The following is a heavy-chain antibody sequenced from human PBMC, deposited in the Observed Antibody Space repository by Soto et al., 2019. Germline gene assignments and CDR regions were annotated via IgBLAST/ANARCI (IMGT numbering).Heavy chain of an antibody. J-gene: IGHJ6*02. D-gene: IGHD2-15*01. V-gene: IGHV1-69*01. Sequence: QVQLVQSGAEVKKPGSSVKVSCKASGGTFSSYAISWVRQAPGQGLEWMGGIIPIFGTANYAQKFQGRVTITADESTSTAYMELSSLRSENTAVYYCALYCSVGSCYEANYYYYGMDVWGQGTTVTVSS. CDR3: ALYCSVGSCYEANYYYYGMDV. CDR2: IIPIFGTA. CDR1: GGTFSSYA.